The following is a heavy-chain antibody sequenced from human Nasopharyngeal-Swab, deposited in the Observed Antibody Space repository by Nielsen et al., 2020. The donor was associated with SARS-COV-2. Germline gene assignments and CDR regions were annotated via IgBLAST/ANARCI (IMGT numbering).Heavy chain of an antibody. D-gene: IGHD7-27*01. V-gene: IGHV3-53*01. CDR2: IYSGGGT. Sequence: GESLKISCAASGLTVSSNYMAWVRQAPGKGLEWVSIIYSGGGTPYADSVRGRFTISRDNSKNVLYLQMNSLRAEDTAVYYCASLTGYFDLWGRGTPVTVSS. CDR1: GLTVSSNY. J-gene: IGHJ2*01. CDR3: ASLTGYFDL.